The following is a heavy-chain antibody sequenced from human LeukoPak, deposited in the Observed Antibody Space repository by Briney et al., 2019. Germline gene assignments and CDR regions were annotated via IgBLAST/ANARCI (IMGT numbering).Heavy chain of an antibody. Sequence: PSETLSLTCTVSGGSISSYYWSWIRQPPGKGLEWIGYIYYSGSTNYNPSLKSRATISVDTSKNQFSLKLSSVTAADTAVYYCAGGGYSYGYGFAFDYWGQGTLVTVSS. V-gene: IGHV4-59*01. CDR1: GGSISSYY. D-gene: IGHD5-18*01. CDR3: AGGGYSYGYGFAFDY. J-gene: IGHJ4*02. CDR2: IYYSGST.